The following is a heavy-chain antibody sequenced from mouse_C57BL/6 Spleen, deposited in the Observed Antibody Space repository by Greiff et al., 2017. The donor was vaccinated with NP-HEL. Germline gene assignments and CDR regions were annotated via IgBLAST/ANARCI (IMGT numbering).Heavy chain of an antibody. CDR3: ARFRDDYAMDY. J-gene: IGHJ4*01. D-gene: IGHD3-2*02. CDR1: GYTFTSYW. CDR2: IYPSDSET. V-gene: IGHV1-61*01. Sequence: QVQLQQPGAELVRPGSSVKLSCKASGYTFTSYWMDWVKQRPGQGLEWIGNIYPSDSETHYNQKFKDKATLTVDKSSSTAYMQLSSLTSEDSAVYYCARFRDDYAMDYWGQGTSVTVSS.